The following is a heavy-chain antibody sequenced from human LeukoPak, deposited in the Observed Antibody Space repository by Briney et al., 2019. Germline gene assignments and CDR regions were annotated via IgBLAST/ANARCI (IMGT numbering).Heavy chain of an antibody. J-gene: IGHJ5*02. Sequence: PGGSLRLSCAASGFTFSSYWMHWVRQAPGKGLVWVSRTNSDGSSTSYADSVKGRFTISRDNAKNTLYLQMNSLRAEDTAVYYCARVVVPAAIDWFDPWGQGTLVTVSS. CDR3: ARVVVPAAIDWFDP. CDR2: TNSDGSST. V-gene: IGHV3-74*01. D-gene: IGHD2-2*01. CDR1: GFTFSSYW.